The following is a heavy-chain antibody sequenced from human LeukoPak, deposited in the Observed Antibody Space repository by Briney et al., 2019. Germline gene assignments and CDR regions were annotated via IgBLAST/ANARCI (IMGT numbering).Heavy chain of an antibody. J-gene: IGHJ4*02. CDR1: GYTLTELS. CDR2: FDPEDGEI. D-gene: IGHD3-16*02. V-gene: IGHV1-24*01. CDR3: ARDQYDSVWGSHRPYFDS. Sequence: VSVKVSCKVSGYTLTELSMHWVRQAPGKGLEWVGGFDPEDGEIIYAQKFQGRVTMTEDTSTDTVYMELSRLRSEDTAVYYCARDQYDSVWGSHRPYFDSWGQGTLVTVSS.